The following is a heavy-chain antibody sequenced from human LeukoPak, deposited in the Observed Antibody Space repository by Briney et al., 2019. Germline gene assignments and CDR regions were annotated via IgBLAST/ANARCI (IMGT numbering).Heavy chain of an antibody. V-gene: IGHV4-39*01. CDR2: IYYSGST. CDR1: GGSISSSSYY. D-gene: IGHD3-22*01. CDR3: YSFYYYDSSGYTDAFDI. Sequence: SETLSLTCTVSGGSISSSSYYWGWIRQPPGKGLEWIVSIYYSGSTYYNPSLKSRVTISVDTSKNQFSLKLSSVTAADTAVYYSYSFYYYDSSGYTDAFDIWGQGTMVTVSS. J-gene: IGHJ3*02.